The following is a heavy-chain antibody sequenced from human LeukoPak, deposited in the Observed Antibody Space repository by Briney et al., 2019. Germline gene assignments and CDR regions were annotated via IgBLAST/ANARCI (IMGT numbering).Heavy chain of an antibody. CDR3: ARENSNSWYLDY. CDR1: GGSISGYY. V-gene: IGHV4-4*07. J-gene: IGHJ4*02. CDR2: IYTSGST. D-gene: IGHD6-13*01. Sequence: SETLSLTCTVSGGSISGYYWSWIRQPAGKGLEWIGHIYTSGSTNYNPSLRSRVTISVDTSKNQFSLKLSSVTAADTAVYYCARENSNSWYLDYWGQGTLVTVSS.